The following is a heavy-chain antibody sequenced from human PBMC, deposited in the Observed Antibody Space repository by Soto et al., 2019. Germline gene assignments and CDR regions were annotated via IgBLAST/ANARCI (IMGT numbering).Heavy chain of an antibody. D-gene: IGHD6-19*01. CDR2: VNHNGRN. CDR3: ARGGSSDWQVAFDF. CDR1: GGSFSGYF. J-gene: IGHJ3*01. Sequence: SETLSLTCAVYGGSFSGYFWNWIRQTPGKGLEWIGKVNHNGRNNYNPSLKSRVTISLDMSKNQISLKLTSVTAADTAVYYCARGGSSDWQVAFDFWGQGTMVTV. V-gene: IGHV4-34*01.